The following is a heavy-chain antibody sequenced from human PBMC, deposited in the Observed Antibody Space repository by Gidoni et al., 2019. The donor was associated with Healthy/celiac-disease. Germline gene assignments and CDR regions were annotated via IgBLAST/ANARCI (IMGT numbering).Heavy chain of an antibody. CDR2: INHSGST. J-gene: IGHJ4*02. V-gene: IGHV4-34*01. CDR1: GGSFRGSY. CDR3: AGTVVTEFDY. Sequence: QVQLQQWGAGLLKPSETLSLTCAVYGGSFRGSYGSWIRQPPGKGLGWIGEINHSGSTNYNPSLKSRVTISVDTSKNQFSLKLSSVTAADTAVYYCAGTVVTEFDYWGQGTLVTVSS. D-gene: IGHD2-15*01.